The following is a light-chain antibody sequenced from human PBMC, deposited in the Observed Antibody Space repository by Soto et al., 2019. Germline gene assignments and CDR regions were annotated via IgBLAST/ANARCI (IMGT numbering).Light chain of an antibody. V-gene: IGKV3-15*01. Sequence: EIVLTQSPGTLSLSPGERATLSCRASQSVSSSYLAWYQQKPGQAPRLLIYDSSTRATGIPAGFSGSGSGTEFTLTISSLQSEDFAVYYCQHYNNWPTFGQGARLEIK. CDR3: QHYNNWPT. CDR2: DSS. CDR1: QSVSSSY. J-gene: IGKJ5*01.